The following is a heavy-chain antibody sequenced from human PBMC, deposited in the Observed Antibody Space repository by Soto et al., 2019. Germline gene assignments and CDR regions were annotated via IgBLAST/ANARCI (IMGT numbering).Heavy chain of an antibody. CDR3: AREERYFDWNSHYY. CDR2: INSDGSST. D-gene: IGHD3-9*01. V-gene: IGHV3-74*01. CDR1: GFTFSSYW. Sequence: GGSLRLSCAASGFTFSSYWMHWVRQAPGKGLVWVSRINSDGSSTSYADSVKGRFTISRDNAKNTLYLQMNSLRAEDTAVYYCAREERYFDWNSHYYCGQRTLDIVSS. J-gene: IGHJ4*02.